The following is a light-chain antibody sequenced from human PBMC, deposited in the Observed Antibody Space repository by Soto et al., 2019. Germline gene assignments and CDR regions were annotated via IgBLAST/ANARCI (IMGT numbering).Light chain of an antibody. CDR2: GAS. J-gene: IGKJ2*01. CDR3: QQRSNWPPYT. Sequence: EIVLTQSPATLSLSPGERATLSCRASQTVTTYLAWYQQKPGQPPRLLIYGASNRATGIPARFSGSGSGTDFTITISSLEPEDFAVYYCQQRSNWPPYTFGQGTKVDIK. V-gene: IGKV3-11*01. CDR1: QTVTTY.